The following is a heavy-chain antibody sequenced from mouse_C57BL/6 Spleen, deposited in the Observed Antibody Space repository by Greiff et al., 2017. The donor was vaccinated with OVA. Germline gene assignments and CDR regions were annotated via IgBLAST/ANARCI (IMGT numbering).Heavy chain of an antibody. CDR3: ARQGVYDGYFHWYFDV. CDR1: GFTFSDYY. CDR2: INYDGSST. J-gene: IGHJ1*03. D-gene: IGHD2-3*01. Sequence: EVNLVESEGGLVQPGSSMKLSCTASGFTFSDYYMAWVRQVPEKGLEWVANINYDGSSTYYLDSLKSRFIISRDNAKNILYLQMSSLKSEDTATYYCARQGVYDGYFHWYFDVWGTGTTVTVSS. V-gene: IGHV5-16*01.